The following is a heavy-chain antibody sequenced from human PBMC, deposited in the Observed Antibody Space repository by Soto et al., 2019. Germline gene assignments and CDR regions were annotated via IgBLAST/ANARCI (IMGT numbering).Heavy chain of an antibody. CDR3: VKMTTVTYGWFDP. D-gene: IGHD4-4*01. CDR2: ISGSGGST. V-gene: IGHV3-23*01. Sequence: GGSPRLSCAASGFTFSSYAMSWVRQAPGKGLEWVSAISGSGGSTYCADSVKGRFTISRDNSKNTLYLQMNSLRAEDTAAYYCVKMTTVTYGWFDPWGQGTLVTVSS. CDR1: GFTFSSYA. J-gene: IGHJ5*02.